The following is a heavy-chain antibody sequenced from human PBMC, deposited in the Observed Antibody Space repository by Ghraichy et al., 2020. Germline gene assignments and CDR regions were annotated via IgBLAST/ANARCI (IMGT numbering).Heavy chain of an antibody. J-gene: IGHJ4*02. D-gene: IGHD4-17*01. CDR2: ISSSSTYI. Sequence: GGSLRLSCAASGFTFSTYSMNWVRQAPGKGLEWVSSISSSSTYIYYTESVKGRFTISRDNAKNSLYLQMNSLRAEDAAVYYCARGEGPTVYWGQGTLVTVSS. CDR1: GFTFSTYS. CDR3: ARGEGPTVY. V-gene: IGHV3-21*01.